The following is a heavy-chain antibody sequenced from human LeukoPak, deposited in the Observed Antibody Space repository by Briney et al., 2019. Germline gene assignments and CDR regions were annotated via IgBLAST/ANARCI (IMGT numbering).Heavy chain of an antibody. D-gene: IGHD3-3*01. J-gene: IGHJ4*02. CDR1: GYSFTSYW. CDR3: AGLTPDFWSGYYHPLDY. V-gene: IGHV5-51*01. Sequence: PGESLKISCKGSGYSFTSYWIGWVRQMPGKGLEWMGIIYPGDSDTRYSPSFQGQVTISADKSISTAYLQWSSLKASDTAMYYCAGLTPDFWSGYYHPLDYWGQGTLVTVSS. CDR2: IYPGDSDT.